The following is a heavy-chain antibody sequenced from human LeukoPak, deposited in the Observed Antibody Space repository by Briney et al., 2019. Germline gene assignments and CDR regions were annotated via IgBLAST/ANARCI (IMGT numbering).Heavy chain of an antibody. J-gene: IGHJ4*02. CDR1: GFIFSS. Sequence: GGSLRLSCAASGFIFSSMKWVRQAPGKGLEWVSYISSSSTTIYYADSVKGRFTISIDNAKNSLYLQMNSLRAEDTAVYYCAIRGSPMVRNYWGQGTLVTVSS. D-gene: IGHD3-10*01. CDR3: AIRGSPMVRNY. CDR2: ISSSSTTI. V-gene: IGHV3-48*04.